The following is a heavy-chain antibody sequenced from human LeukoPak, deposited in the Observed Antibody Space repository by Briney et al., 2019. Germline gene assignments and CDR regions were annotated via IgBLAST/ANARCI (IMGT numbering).Heavy chain of an antibody. J-gene: IGHJ4*02. CDR3: ASSLSPSFFGYCDY. CDR2: IDNNGDNT. D-gene: IGHD3-3*01. Sequence: PGGSLRLSCAASGFTFSSSAMYWVRQAPGKGLEYVSGIDNNGDNTFYANSVRGRFTISRDNSSNTLYLQMGSLSAEDMAVYYCASSLSPSFFGYCDYWGQGTLVTVSP. V-gene: IGHV3-64*01. CDR1: GFTFSSSA.